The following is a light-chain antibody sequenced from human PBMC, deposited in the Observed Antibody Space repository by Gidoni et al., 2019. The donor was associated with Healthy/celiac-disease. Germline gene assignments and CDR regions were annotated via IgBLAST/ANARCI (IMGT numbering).Light chain of an antibody. CDR3: QQYYSTPWT. Sequence: DLVMTQSPDSPAVSLGERATINCKSSQRVLYSSNNKNYLAWYQQKPGQPPKLSSYWASTRESGVPDRFSGSGSGTDFTLTISSLQAEDVAVYYCQQYYSTPWTFGQGTKVEIK. CDR1: QRVLYSSNNKNY. V-gene: IGKV4-1*01. CDR2: WAS. J-gene: IGKJ1*01.